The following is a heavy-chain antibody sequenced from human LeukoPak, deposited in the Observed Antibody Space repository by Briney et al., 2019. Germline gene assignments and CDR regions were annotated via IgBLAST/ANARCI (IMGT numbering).Heavy chain of an antibody. J-gene: IGHJ6*03. CDR2: IRSKANSYAT. V-gene: IGHV3-73*01. CDR1: GFTFSGSA. CDR3: TTDLWFGELSVTYYYYYMDV. Sequence: GRSLRLSCAASGFTFSGSAMHWVRQASGKWLEWVGRIRSKANSYATAYAASVKGRFTISRDDSKNTAYLQMNSLKTEDTAVYCCTTDLWFGELSVTYYYYYMDVWGKGTTVTVSS. D-gene: IGHD3-10*01.